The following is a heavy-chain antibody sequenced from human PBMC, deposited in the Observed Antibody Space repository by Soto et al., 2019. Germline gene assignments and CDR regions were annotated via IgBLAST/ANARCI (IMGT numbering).Heavy chain of an antibody. V-gene: IGHV3-48*01. CDR3: APQGVGATGYLY. Sequence: EVQLVESGGGLVQPGGSLRLSCVVSGFTLGGYSMNWVRQAPGKGLEWVSYISDSGSRMYYADSVKGRFTISRDSAKNSLYVQMNSLRAEDTAVYYCAPQGVGATGYLYWGQGTLVTVSS. CDR1: GFTLGGYS. J-gene: IGHJ4*02. CDR2: ISDSGSRM. D-gene: IGHD1-26*01.